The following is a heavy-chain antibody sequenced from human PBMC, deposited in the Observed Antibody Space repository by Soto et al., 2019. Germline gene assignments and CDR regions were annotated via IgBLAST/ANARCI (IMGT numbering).Heavy chain of an antibody. V-gene: IGHV3-33*01. Sequence: GGSLRLSCAASGFTFSSYGMHWVRQAPGKGLEWVAVIWYDGSNKYYADSVKGRFTISRDNSKNTLYLKMNSLRAEDTAVYYWAREHYYDRSGTFDYWGQETLVTV. J-gene: IGHJ4*02. CDR3: AREHYYDRSGTFDY. CDR1: GFTFSSYG. CDR2: IWYDGSNK. D-gene: IGHD3-22*01.